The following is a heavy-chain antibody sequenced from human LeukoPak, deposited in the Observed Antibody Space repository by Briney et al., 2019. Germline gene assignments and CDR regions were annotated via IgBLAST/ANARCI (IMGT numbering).Heavy chain of an antibody. J-gene: IGHJ4*02. Sequence: GGSLRLSCAASGFTFSSYGMHWVRQAPGKGLEWVAVISSDGRNTYYADSVKGRFTISRDNSKNTLYLQMNSLRGEDTAVYYRAKPVSVDTAMVPCDYWGQGTLVTVSS. CDR2: ISSDGRNT. D-gene: IGHD5-18*01. CDR3: AKPVSVDTAMVPCDY. V-gene: IGHV3-30*18. CDR1: GFTFSSYG.